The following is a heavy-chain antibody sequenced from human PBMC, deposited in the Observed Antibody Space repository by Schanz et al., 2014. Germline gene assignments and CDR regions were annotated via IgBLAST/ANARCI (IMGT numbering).Heavy chain of an antibody. Sequence: EVQLVESGGGLVQPGGSLRLSCTASGFTFSDYWMSWVRQAPGKGPEWVANIKHDGSVKDYVDSVEGRFTISRDNAKNSLYLEMNSLRAEDTALYYCAKNQYDDVDLSSCYFDFWGQGTLVTVSS. CDR2: IKHDGSVK. J-gene: IGHJ4*02. V-gene: IGHV3-7*02. D-gene: IGHD3-10*02. CDR1: GFTFSDYW. CDR3: AKNQYDDVDLSSCYFDF.